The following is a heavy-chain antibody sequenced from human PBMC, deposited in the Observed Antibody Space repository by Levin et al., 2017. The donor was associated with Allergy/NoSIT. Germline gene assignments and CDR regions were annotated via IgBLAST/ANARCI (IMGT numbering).Heavy chain of an antibody. D-gene: IGHD1-26*01. V-gene: IGHV3-30-3*01. Sequence: GGSLRLSCAASGFTFSIYAIHWVRQAPGKGLEWVAVISYDGTNKYYADSVKGRFTISRDNSKNTLYLQMNSLRPEDTAVYYCIVGATPYYYYGMDVWGQGTTVTVSS. J-gene: IGHJ6*02. CDR1: GFTFSIYA. CDR2: ISYDGTNK. CDR3: IVGATPYYYYGMDV.